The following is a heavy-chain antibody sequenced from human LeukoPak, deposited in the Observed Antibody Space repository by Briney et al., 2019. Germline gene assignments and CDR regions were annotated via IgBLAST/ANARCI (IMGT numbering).Heavy chain of an antibody. Sequence: GGSLRLSCAASGFTVSSNYMSWVRQAPGKGLEWVSVIYSGGSTYYADSVKGRFTISRDNSKNTLYLQMNSLRAEGTAVYYCARGYYDFWSGYYDYWGQGTLVTASS. D-gene: IGHD3-3*01. CDR1: GFTVSSNY. CDR2: IYSGGST. V-gene: IGHV3-66*01. J-gene: IGHJ4*02. CDR3: ARGYYDFWSGYYDY.